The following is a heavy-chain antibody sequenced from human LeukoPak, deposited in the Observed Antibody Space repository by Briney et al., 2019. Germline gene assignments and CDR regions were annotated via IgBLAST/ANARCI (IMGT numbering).Heavy chain of an antibody. CDR1: GGSISSSSYY. V-gene: IGHV4-39*01. J-gene: IGHJ4*02. CDR2: IYYSGST. CDR3: ARQARGYSPIDY. Sequence: SETLSLTCTVSGGSISSSSYYWGWIRQPPGKGLEWIGSIYYSGSTYYNPSLKSRVTISVDTSKNQFSLKLSSVTAADTAVYYCARQARGYSPIDYWGQGTLVTVSS. D-gene: IGHD5-18*01.